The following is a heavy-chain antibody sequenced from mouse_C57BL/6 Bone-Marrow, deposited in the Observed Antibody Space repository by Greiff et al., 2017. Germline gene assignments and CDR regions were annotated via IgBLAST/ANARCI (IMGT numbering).Heavy chain of an antibody. CDR1: GYTFTGYW. Sequence: QVQLKESGAELMKPGASVKLSCKATGYTFTGYWIEWVKQRPGHGLEWIGEILPGSGSTNNNEKFKGKATFTADTSSNTAYMQLSSLTTEDSAIYYCAGRYYDDGYAMDYWGQGTSVTVSS. D-gene: IGHD2-4*01. CDR3: AGRYYDDGYAMDY. CDR2: ILPGSGST. J-gene: IGHJ4*01. V-gene: IGHV1-9*01.